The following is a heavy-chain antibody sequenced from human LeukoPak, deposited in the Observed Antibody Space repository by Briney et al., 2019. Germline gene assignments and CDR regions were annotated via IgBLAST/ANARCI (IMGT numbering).Heavy chain of an antibody. CDR3: ARVANITTFGMDV. CDR2: IWYDGGKK. Sequence: GRSLRLSCAASAFTFSSFGMHWVRQAPGKGLEWVAVIWYDGGKKYYAESVKGRFTTSRDNSKNTLYLQMNSLRAEDTAVYYCARVANITTFGMDVWGQGTTVTVSS. J-gene: IGHJ6*02. V-gene: IGHV3-33*01. CDR1: AFTFSSFG. D-gene: IGHD3-9*01.